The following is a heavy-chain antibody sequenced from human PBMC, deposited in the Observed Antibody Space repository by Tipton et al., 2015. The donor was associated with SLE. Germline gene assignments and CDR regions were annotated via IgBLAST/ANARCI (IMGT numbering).Heavy chain of an antibody. CDR1: GGSFSGHY. CDR3: ARVWSGYSSSYFDL. D-gene: IGHD3-3*01. Sequence: TLSLTCAVYGGSFSGHYWSWIRQPPGKGLEWIGYFYYSGSTKYNPSLKSRVTMSVDTSKNHFSVKLSSVTAADTAIYYCARVWSGYSSSYFDLWGRGTLVTVSS. V-gene: IGHV4-59*11. J-gene: IGHJ2*01. CDR2: FYYSGST.